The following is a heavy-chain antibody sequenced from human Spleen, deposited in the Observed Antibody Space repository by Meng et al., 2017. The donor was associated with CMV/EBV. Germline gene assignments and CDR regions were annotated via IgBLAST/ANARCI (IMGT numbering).Heavy chain of an antibody. CDR3: AHNFWSGYLT. CDR1: GFTVSSTY. D-gene: IGHD3-3*01. CDR2: IYSGGST. V-gene: IGHV3-53*01. J-gene: IGHJ5*02. Sequence: LSCAASGFTVSSTYMSWVRQAPGKGLEWVSVIYSGGSTYYADSVKGRFTISRDNSKNTLYLQMNSLRAEDTAVYYCAHNFWSGYLTWGQGTLVTVSS.